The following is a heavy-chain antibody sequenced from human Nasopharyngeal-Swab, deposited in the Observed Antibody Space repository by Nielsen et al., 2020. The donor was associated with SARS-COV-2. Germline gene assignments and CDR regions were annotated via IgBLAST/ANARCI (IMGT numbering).Heavy chain of an antibody. CDR3: ARATAIQDFWSGYYSPRNFDY. D-gene: IGHD3-3*01. Sequence: SETLSLTCTVSGGSISSYYWSWIRQPPGKGLEWIGYIYYSGSTNYDPSLKSRVTISVDTSKNQFSLKLSSVTAADTAVYYCARATAIQDFWSGYYSPRNFDYWGQGTLATVSS. CDR1: GGSISSYY. CDR2: IYYSGST. J-gene: IGHJ4*02. V-gene: IGHV4-59*01.